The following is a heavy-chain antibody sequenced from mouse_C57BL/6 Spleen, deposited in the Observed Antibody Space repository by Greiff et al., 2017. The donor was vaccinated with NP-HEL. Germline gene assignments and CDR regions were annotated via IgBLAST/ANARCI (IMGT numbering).Heavy chain of an antibody. Sequence: QVQLQQPGAELVRPGSSVKLSCKASGYTFTSYWMDWVKQRPGQGLEWIGNIYPSDSETHYNQKFKDKATLTVDKSSSTAYMQLSSLTSEDSAVYYCARNHEGYYFDYWGQGTTLTVSS. CDR3: ARNHEGYYFDY. J-gene: IGHJ2*01. D-gene: IGHD3-3*01. CDR2: IYPSDSET. V-gene: IGHV1-61*01. CDR1: GYTFTSYW.